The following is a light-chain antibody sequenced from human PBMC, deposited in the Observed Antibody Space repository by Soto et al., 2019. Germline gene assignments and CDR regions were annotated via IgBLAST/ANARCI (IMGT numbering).Light chain of an antibody. V-gene: IGKV1-16*01. CDR1: EGINNY. CDR3: QQADSFPT. Sequence: DIQMTQSPSSLSASIGDRVTIICRASEGINNYLAWFQQKPGKAPKSLIYGATYLQSGVPSRFSGSEFGTEFTLTISSLQPEDFATYYCQQADSFPTFGGGTKVEIK. J-gene: IGKJ4*01. CDR2: GAT.